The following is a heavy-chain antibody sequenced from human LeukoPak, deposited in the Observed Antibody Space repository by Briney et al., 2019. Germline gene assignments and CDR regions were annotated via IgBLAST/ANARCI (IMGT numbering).Heavy chain of an antibody. J-gene: IGHJ4*02. CDR3: TKDHRWALPD. D-gene: IGHD2-21*01. V-gene: IGHV3-30*02. Sequence: GGSLRLSCVASGFTFSNYGMHWVRQAPGQGLEWVAFIRYDRNYNTYYADSVKGRFTLSRDNSKNTLYLQMNSLRTEDTAVYYCTKDHRWALPDWGQGTLLTVSS. CDR2: IRYDRNYNT. CDR1: GFTFSNYG.